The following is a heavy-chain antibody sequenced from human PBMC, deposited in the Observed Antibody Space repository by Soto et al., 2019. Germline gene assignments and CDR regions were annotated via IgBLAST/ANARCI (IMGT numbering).Heavy chain of an antibody. D-gene: IGHD4-17*01. CDR2: TKRDASET. CDR3: ARPPVKGIHV. Sequence: LRLSCEGTGFNFSSYWMHWVRQAPGKGLEWVANTKRDASETYYADSVKGRFTISRDNTKNSLYLQMNSLRVEVTAVYYCARPPVKGIHVWGQGTTVTVSS. V-gene: IGHV3-7*01. J-gene: IGHJ6*02. CDR1: GFNFSSYW.